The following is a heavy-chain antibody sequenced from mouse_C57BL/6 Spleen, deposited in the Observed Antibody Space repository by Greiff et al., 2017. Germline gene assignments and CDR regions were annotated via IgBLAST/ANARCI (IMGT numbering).Heavy chain of an antibody. CDR2: IYPGSGST. CDR3: ARNDGYYAYYFDY. D-gene: IGHD2-3*01. J-gene: IGHJ2*01. V-gene: IGHV1-55*01. Sequence: QVQLQQPGAELVKPGASVKMSCKASGYTFTSYWITWVKQRPGQGLEWIGDIYPGSGSTNYNEKFKSKATLTVDTSSSSAYMQLSILTSEDSAVYYCARNDGYYAYYFDYWGQGTTLTVSS. CDR1: GYTFTSYW.